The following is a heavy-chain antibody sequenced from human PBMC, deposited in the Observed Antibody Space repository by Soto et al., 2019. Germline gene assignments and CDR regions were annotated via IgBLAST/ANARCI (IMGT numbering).Heavy chain of an antibody. CDR3: AKGGVAVDYYYGMDV. V-gene: IGHV1-8*01. CDR1: GYTFTGYD. J-gene: IGHJ6*02. CDR2: MNPNSGNT. D-gene: IGHD6-19*01. Sequence: GASVKVSCKASGYTFTGYDINWVRQATGQGLEWMGWMNPNSGNTGYAQKFQGRVTMTRNTSISTAYMELSSLRAEDTAVYYCAKGGVAVDYYYGMDVWGQGTTVTVSS.